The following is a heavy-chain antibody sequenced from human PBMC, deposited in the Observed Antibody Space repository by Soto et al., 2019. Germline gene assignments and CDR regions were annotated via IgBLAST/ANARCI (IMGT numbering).Heavy chain of an antibody. CDR2: IYYSGST. D-gene: IGHD6-19*01. CDR1: GGSISSYY. V-gene: IGHV4-59*08. J-gene: IGHJ5*02. CDR3: ARHMAIYSSGWYSGRWFDP. Sequence: QVQLQESGPGLVKPSETLSLTCTASGGSISSYYWSWIRQPPGKGLEWIGYIYYSGSTNYNPSLKSRVTIAVDTSKNQFSLKLSSVTAADTAVYYCARHMAIYSSGWYSGRWFDPWGQGTLVTVSS.